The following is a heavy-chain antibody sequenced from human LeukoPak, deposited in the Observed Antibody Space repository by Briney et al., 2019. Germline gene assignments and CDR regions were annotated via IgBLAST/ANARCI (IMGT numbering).Heavy chain of an antibody. CDR1: GFTFSSYW. CDR3: ARDRVWELRYYYYGMDA. Sequence: AGGSLRLSCAASGFTFSSYWMHWVRQAPGKGLVWVSRINTDGSSTSYADSVKGRFTISRDNAKNTLYLQMNSLRAEDTAVYYCARDRVWELRYYYYGMDAWGQGTTVTVSS. J-gene: IGHJ6*02. CDR2: INTDGSST. V-gene: IGHV3-74*01. D-gene: IGHD1-26*01.